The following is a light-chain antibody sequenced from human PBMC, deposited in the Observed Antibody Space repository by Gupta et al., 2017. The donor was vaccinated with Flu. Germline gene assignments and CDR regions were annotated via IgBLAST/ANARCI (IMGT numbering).Light chain of an antibody. CDR2: GAS. V-gene: IGKV3-15*01. CDR1: EGVKNN. CDR3: QQNHRWPET. J-gene: IGKJ1*01. Sequence: GKRVTLFCRASEGVKNNLVWYQMRPGLAPRLLIYGASRRGTGVPDRFSGSGSGTEFTLTVSSLQSDDLGIYYCQQNHRWPETFGQGTRVQL.